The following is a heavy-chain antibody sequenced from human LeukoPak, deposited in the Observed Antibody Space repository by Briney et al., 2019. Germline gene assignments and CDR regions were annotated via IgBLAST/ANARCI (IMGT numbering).Heavy chain of an antibody. D-gene: IGHD3-10*02. V-gene: IGHV3-20*04. Sequence: GGSLRLSCAASGFTFDDYGMSWVRQAPGKGLEWVSGINWNGGSTGYADSVKGRFSISRGNAKKSLYLQMNSLRAEDTAVYYCAELGITMIGGVWGKGTTVTISS. CDR3: AELGITMIGGV. CDR1: GFTFDDYG. CDR2: INWNGGST. J-gene: IGHJ6*04.